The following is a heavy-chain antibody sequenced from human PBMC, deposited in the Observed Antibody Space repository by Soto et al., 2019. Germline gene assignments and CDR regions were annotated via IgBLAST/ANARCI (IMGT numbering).Heavy chain of an antibody. CDR1: GGSISSGGYY. D-gene: IGHD4-17*01. V-gene: IGHV4-31*03. Sequence: SETLSLTCTVSGGSISSGGYYWSWIRQHPGKGLEWIGYIYYSGSTYYNPSLRSRVTISVDTSKNQFSLKLSSVTAADTAVYYCARGPYGGNLFDYWGQGTLVTVSS. J-gene: IGHJ4*02. CDR3: ARGPYGGNLFDY. CDR2: IYYSGST.